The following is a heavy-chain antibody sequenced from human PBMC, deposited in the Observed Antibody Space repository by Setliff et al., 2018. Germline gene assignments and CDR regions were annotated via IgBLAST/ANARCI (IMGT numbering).Heavy chain of an antibody. CDR3: ARTHCTTTSCFYFHY. Sequence: SETLSLTCTVSGASVTSFDYYWSWIRQPPGRGLEYIGHISHGVSTSYSPSLKSRLSISADTSKNQFSLKLTSVTAADTAVYYCARTHCTTTSCFYFHYWGQGSLVTVSS. D-gene: IGHD2-2*01. CDR2: ISHGVST. CDR1: GASVTSFDYY. J-gene: IGHJ4*02. V-gene: IGHV4-30-4*01.